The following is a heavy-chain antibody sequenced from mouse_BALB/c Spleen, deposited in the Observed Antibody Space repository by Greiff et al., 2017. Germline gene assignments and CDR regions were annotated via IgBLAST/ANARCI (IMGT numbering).Heavy chain of an antibody. CDR2: IWGDGST. V-gene: IGHV2-6-7*01. J-gene: IGHJ4*01. CDR1: GFSLTGYG. D-gene: IGHD2-4*01. Sequence: VKLQESGPGLVAPSQSLSITCTVSGFSLTGYGVNWVRQPPGKGLEWLGMIWGDGSTDYNSALKSRLSISKDNSKSQVFLKMNSLQTDDTARYYCARDYDYGSYAMDYWGQGTSVTVSS. CDR3: ARDYDYGSYAMDY.